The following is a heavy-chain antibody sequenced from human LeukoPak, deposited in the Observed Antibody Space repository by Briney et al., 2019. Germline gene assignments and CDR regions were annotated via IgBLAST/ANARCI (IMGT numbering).Heavy chain of an antibody. J-gene: IGHJ5*02. CDR3: ARGGTIAARGGNWFDP. CDR2: MNPNSGNT. V-gene: IGHV1-8*01. D-gene: IGHD6-6*01. Sequence: ASVKVSCKASGYTFPSYDINWVRQATGQGLAWMGWMNPNSGNTGYAQKFQGRVTMTRNTSISTAYMELSSLRSEDTAVYYCARGGTIAARGGNWFDPWGQGTLVTVSS. CDR1: GYTFPSYD.